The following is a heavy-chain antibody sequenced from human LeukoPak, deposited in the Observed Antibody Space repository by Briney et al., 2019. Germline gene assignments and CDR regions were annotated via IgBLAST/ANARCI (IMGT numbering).Heavy chain of an antibody. CDR1: GGSISSSSYY. J-gene: IGHJ4*02. CDR2: IYYSGST. V-gene: IGHV4-39*07. Sequence: SETLSLTCTVSGGSISSSSYYWGWIRQPPGKGLEWIGSIYYSGSTYYNPSLESRVTISVDTSKNQFSLKLSSVTAADTAVYYCARGPYYDFWSGYEHWGQGTLVTVSS. D-gene: IGHD3-3*01. CDR3: ARGPYYDFWSGYEH.